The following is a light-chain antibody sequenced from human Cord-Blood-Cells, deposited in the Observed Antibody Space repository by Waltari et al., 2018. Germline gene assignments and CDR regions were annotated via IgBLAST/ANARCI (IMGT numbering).Light chain of an antibody. Sequence: QSALTQPPSASGSPGQSGTISCTGTSSAVGGYNYVSWYQQHPGKAPELMIYEVSKRPSGVPDRLAGSKCGNTTCLTVSGLQAEDEADYYCSSYAGSNNWVVFGGGTKLTVL. CDR1: SSAVGGYNY. CDR2: EVS. CDR3: SSYAGSNNWVV. V-gene: IGLV2-8*01. J-gene: IGLJ2*01.